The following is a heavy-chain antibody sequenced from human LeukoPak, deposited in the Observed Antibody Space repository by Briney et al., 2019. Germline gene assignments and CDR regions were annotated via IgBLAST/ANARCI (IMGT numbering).Heavy chain of an antibody. CDR3: ARAVVTPDFDY. V-gene: IGHV4-38-2*02. D-gene: IGHD4-23*01. CDR1: GYSISSGYY. J-gene: IGHJ4*02. Sequence: SETLSLTCTVSGYSISSGYYWGWIRQPPGKGLEWIGSIYRSGSTYYNPSLKSRVTISVDMSKNQFSLKLSSVTAADTAVYYCARAVVTPDFDYWGQGTLVTVSS. CDR2: IYRSGST.